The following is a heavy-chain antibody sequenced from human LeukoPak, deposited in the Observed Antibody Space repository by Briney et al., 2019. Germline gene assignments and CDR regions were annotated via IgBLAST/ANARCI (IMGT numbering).Heavy chain of an antibody. CDR2: IIPIFGTA. V-gene: IGHV1-69*13. CDR3: ASAYSQWLVPDY. CDR1: GCTFSSYA. D-gene: IGHD6-19*01. J-gene: IGHJ4*02. Sequence: SVKVSCKASGCTFSSYAISWVRQAPGQGLEWMGGIIPIFGTANYAQKFQGRVTINADESTSTAYMELSSLRSEDTAVYYCASAYSQWLVPDYWGQGTLVTVSS.